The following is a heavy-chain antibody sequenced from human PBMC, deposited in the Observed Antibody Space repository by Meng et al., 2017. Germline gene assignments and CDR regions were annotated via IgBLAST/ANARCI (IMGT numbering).Heavy chain of an antibody. D-gene: IGHD6-19*01. CDR1: GGSISSSSYY. CDR2: IYYSGST. CDR3: AREGVAVAGTPRS. J-gene: IGHJ4*02. Sequence: SETLSLTCTVSGGSISSSSYYWGWIRQPPGKGLEWIGSIYYSGSTYYNPSLKSRVTISVDTSKNQFSLKLSSVTAADTAVYYCAREGVAVAGTPRSWGQGTLVTGS. V-gene: IGHV4-39*07.